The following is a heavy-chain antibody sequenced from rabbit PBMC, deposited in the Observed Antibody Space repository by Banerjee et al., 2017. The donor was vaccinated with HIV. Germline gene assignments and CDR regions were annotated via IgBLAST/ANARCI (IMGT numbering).Heavy chain of an antibody. CDR1: GFDLSSYYY. D-gene: IGHD6-1*01. CDR3: ARANGAYVYSFNL. Sequence: QEQLEESGGDLVKPEGSLTLTCTASGFDLSSYYYMCWVRQAPGKGLEWIACIYSSSADTYYASWVNGRFTISKTSTTVTLQMTSLTAADTATYFCARANGAYVYSFNLWGPGTLVTVS. V-gene: IGHV1S45*01. CDR2: IYSSSADT. J-gene: IGHJ4*01.